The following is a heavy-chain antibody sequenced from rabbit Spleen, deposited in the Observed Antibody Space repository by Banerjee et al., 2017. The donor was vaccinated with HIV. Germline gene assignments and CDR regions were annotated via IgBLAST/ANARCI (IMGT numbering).Heavy chain of an antibody. Sequence: QSLEESGGDLVKPGASLTLTCTASGFSFSSNYYMCWVRQAPGKGLEWIGYIDPVFGISYYANWVSGRFSISRENAQNTVFLQMTSLTAADTATYFCARDGAGGSYFALWGPGTLVTVS. D-gene: IGHD8-1*01. CDR1: GFSFSSNYY. CDR2: IDPVFGIS. J-gene: IGHJ4*01. V-gene: IGHV1S40*01. CDR3: ARDGAGGSYFAL.